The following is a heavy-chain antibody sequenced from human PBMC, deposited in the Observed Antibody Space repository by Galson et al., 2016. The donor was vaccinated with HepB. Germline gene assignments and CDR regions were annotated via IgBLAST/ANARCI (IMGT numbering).Heavy chain of an antibody. CDR2: IYPGDSDT. CDR1: GYSFTSYW. V-gene: IGHV5-51*01. J-gene: IGHJ3*02. Sequence: QSGAEVKKPGESLKISCEGSGYSFTSYWIGWVRQMPGKGLEWMGTIYPGDSDTRYSPSSQGQVTISADKSISAAYLQWNSLKASDTAICYCARRSSDAFDIWGQGTMVTVSS. CDR3: ARRSSDAFDI. D-gene: IGHD3-10*01.